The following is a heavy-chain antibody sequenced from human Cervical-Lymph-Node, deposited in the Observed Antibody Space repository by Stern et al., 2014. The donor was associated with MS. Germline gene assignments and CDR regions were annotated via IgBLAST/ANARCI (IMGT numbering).Heavy chain of an antibody. V-gene: IGHV1-18*04. D-gene: IGHD1-7*01. CDR3: ARSRGITGTTLNHPSEY. Sequence: VQLVQSGAEVKKPGASVKVSCKASGYTFTSYGISWVRQAPGQGLEWMGWISAYNGNTNYAQTLQGRVTMTTDTSTSTAYMELRSLRSDDTAVYYCARSRGITGTTLNHPSEYWGQGTLVTVSS. J-gene: IGHJ4*02. CDR1: GYTFTSYG. CDR2: ISAYNGNT.